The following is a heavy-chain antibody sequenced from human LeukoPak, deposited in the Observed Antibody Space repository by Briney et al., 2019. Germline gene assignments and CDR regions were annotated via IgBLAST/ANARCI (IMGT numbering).Heavy chain of an antibody. D-gene: IGHD3-9*01. J-gene: IGHJ4*02. CDR3: ARKVLTGYYDY. CDR1: GGSFSGYY. V-gene: IGHV4-34*01. Sequence: SETLSLTCAVYGGSFSGYYWGWIRQPPGKGLEWIGEINHSGSTNYNPSLKSRVTISVDTSKNQFSLKLSSVTAADTAVYYCARKVLTGYYDYWGQGTLVTVSS. CDR2: INHSGST.